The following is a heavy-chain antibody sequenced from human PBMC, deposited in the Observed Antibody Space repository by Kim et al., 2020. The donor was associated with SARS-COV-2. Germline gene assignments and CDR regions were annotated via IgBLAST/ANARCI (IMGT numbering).Heavy chain of an antibody. J-gene: IGHJ6*02. Sequence: PSLKSRVTISVDTSKNQFSLKLGSVTAADTAVYYCARITTFGHYYYGMDVWGQGTTVTVSS. D-gene: IGHD3-3*01. CDR3: ARITTFGHYYYGMDV. V-gene: IGHV4-30-2*05.